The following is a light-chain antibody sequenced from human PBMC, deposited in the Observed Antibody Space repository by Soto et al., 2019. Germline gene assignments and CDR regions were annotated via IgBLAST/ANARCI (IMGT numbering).Light chain of an antibody. CDR2: EVS. V-gene: IGLV2-8*01. J-gene: IGLJ1*01. CDR3: SSYAGSNRV. Sequence: QSVLTQPPSASGSPGQSVTISCTGTSSDVGGYNYVSWYQQHPGKAPKLMIYEVSKRPSGVPDRFSGSKSGNTASLTVSGLQADDEADYYCSSYAGSNRVFGTGTKVTLL. CDR1: SSDVGGYNY.